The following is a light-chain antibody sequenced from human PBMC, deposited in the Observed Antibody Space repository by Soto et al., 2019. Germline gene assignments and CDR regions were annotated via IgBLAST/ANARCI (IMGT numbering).Light chain of an antibody. Sequence: EIVLTQSPGTLSLSPGERATLSCRASQSVSSSYFAWYQQKPGQAPRLLIYGASSRATGIPDRFSGGGSGTDFTLTISRLEPEDFATYFCQQANSFPITFGQGTRLEI. CDR3: QQANSFPIT. CDR2: GAS. J-gene: IGKJ5*01. CDR1: QSVSSSY. V-gene: IGKV3-20*01.